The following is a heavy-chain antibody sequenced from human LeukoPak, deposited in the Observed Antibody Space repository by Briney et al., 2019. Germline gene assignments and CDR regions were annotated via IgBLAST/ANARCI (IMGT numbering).Heavy chain of an antibody. V-gene: IGHV4-39*01. D-gene: IGHD6-13*01. CDR1: GGSISSSTYY. CDR3: ARVPIGTSGDY. Sequence: PSETLSLTCTVSGGSISSSTYYWGWRRQPPGRGLEWIGTIYYSGSTYYNPSLKRRVTISVDTSNNQFSLKLSSVTAADTAVYYCARVPIGTSGDYWGQGTLVTVSS. J-gene: IGHJ4*02. CDR2: IYYSGST.